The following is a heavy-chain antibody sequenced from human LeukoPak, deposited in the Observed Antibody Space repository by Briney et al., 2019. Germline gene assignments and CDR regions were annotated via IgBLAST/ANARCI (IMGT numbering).Heavy chain of an antibody. J-gene: IGHJ4*02. Sequence: SETLSLTCTVSGGSISSYYWSWIRQPPGKGLEWIGYIYYSGSTNYNPSLKSRVTISVDTSKNQFSLKLSSVTAADTAVYYCARPLKDTAMVSGFDYWGQGTLVTVSS. V-gene: IGHV4-59*12. CDR2: IYYSGST. D-gene: IGHD5-18*01. CDR1: GGSISSYY. CDR3: ARPLKDTAMVSGFDY.